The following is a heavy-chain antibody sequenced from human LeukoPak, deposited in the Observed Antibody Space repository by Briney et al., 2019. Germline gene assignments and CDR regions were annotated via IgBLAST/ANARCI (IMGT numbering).Heavy chain of an antibody. Sequence: GGSLRLSCAASGFTFSSYSTNWVRQSPGKGLEWVSSISSSSSYIYYADSVKGRFTISRDNAKNTLYLQMSSLRAEDTAVYYCAKDLSKELLYRRAKYYFDYWGQGTLVTVSS. CDR3: AKDLSKELLYRRAKYYFDY. V-gene: IGHV3-21*01. CDR1: GFTFSSYS. J-gene: IGHJ4*02. D-gene: IGHD3-3*01. CDR2: ISSSSSYI.